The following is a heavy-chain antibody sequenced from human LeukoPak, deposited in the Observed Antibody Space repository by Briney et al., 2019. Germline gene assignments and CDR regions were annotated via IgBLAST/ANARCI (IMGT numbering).Heavy chain of an antibody. CDR2: IYYSGDT. Sequence: PSETLSLTCTVSGGSISSGGYYWSWIRQPPGKGLEWIGYIYYSGDTNYNPSLKSRVTISVDTSKKQFSLKLSSVTAADTAVYYCASRGWYGASYFDDWGQGTLVTVSS. CDR1: GGSISSGGYY. D-gene: IGHD6-19*01. CDR3: ASRGWYGASYFDD. V-gene: IGHV4-61*08. J-gene: IGHJ4*02.